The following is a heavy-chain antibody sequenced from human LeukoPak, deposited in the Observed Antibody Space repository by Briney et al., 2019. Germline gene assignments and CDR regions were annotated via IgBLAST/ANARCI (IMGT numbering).Heavy chain of an antibody. Sequence: PGGSLRLSCTASGFSFSDYNMNWVRQAPGKGLEWVSSISSSTTYMYYADSVKGRFTISRDNAKKSLYLQMSSLRAEDTAVYYCARDDGSGSYSNIYYYFYYMDVWGKGTTVTVSS. CDR1: GFSFSDYN. J-gene: IGHJ6*03. CDR2: ISSSTTYM. CDR3: ARDDGSGSYSNIYYYFYYMDV. D-gene: IGHD3-10*01. V-gene: IGHV3-21*01.